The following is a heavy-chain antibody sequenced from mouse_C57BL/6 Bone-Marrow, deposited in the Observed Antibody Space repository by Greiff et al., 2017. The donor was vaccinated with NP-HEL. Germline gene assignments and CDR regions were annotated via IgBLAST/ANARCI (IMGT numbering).Heavy chain of an antibody. J-gene: IGHJ2*01. CDR2: IYPGDGDT. D-gene: IGHD6-1*01. CDR3: ARGESWGAFFDY. CDR1: GYTFSTSW. V-gene: IGHV1-82*01. Sequence: QVQLQQSGPELVKPGASVKISCKASGYTFSTSWMIWMKQRPGKGLEWIGRIYPGDGDTHYSGNFEGKASLTAEHTHSNSAYMQLSSLTSEDSAVYFCARGESWGAFFDYWAKAPLSQAPQ.